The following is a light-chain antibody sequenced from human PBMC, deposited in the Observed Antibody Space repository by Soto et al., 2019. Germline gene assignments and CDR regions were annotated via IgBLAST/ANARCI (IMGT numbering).Light chain of an antibody. CDR1: QSFSRN. CDR3: QQYNTWPPIT. Sequence: EIVLTQSPGTLSLSPGERATLSCRASQSFSRNLAWFQHKPGQAPRLLIYGASTRATGVAARFSGSGSGTEFTLTISSLQSEDFAVYFCQQYNTWPPITFGQGTRLEI. CDR2: GAS. V-gene: IGKV3-15*01. J-gene: IGKJ5*01.